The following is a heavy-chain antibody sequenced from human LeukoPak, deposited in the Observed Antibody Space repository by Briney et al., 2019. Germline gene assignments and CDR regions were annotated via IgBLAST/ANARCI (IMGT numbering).Heavy chain of an antibody. Sequence: GGSLRLSCAASGFTFSRHWMSWVRQAPGKGLEWVANIKEDGREKKYVDSVKDRFTISRDNTKNSVYLQMSGLGVDDTAIYYCARDKEGGSNDHWGQGTLVTVSS. D-gene: IGHD2-15*01. CDR2: IKEDGREK. J-gene: IGHJ4*02. V-gene: IGHV3-7*01. CDR3: ARDKEGGSNDH. CDR1: GFTFSRHW.